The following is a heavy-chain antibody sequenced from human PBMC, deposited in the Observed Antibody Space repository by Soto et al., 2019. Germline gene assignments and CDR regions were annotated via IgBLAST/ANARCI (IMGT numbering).Heavy chain of an antibody. J-gene: IGHJ4*02. CDR1: ELTAEIPG. V-gene: IGHV3-9*02. D-gene: IGHD3-16*01. CDR3: VRDIEAGGAGY. Sequence: PACSLELASTSSELTAEIPGIDLVLQPPGKGLEWVSGFIWNTAYTDYADSVKGRFTVSRDNAKNFLYLQMNSLRVEDTALYFCVRDIEAGGAGYWGQGTLVTVYS. CDR2: FIWNTAYT.